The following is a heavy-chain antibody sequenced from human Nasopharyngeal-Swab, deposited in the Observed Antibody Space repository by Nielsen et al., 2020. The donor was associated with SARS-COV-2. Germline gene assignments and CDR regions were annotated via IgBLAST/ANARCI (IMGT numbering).Heavy chain of an antibody. Sequence: VRQAPGKGLAWVAVISYDGSNAYYADSVKGRFTISRDNSENTLYLQVNSLRTEDTAVYYCARDSRRYCSSTSCYMGNWFDPWGQGTLVTVSS. D-gene: IGHD2-2*02. CDR2: ISYDGSNA. CDR3: ARDSRRYCSSTSCYMGNWFDP. J-gene: IGHJ5*02. V-gene: IGHV3-30-3*01.